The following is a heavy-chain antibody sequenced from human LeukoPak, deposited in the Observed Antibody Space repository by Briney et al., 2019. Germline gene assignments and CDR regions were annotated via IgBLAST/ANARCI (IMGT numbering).Heavy chain of an antibody. D-gene: IGHD5-18*01. CDR2: IKSKTDGGTT. Sequence: GGSLRLSCAASGFTFSNAWMSWVRQAPGKGLEWVGRIKSKTDGGTTDYAAPVKGRFTISRDDSKTTLYLQMNSLTTEDTAVYFCAHRDTTMVRVDYWGQGTLVTV. V-gene: IGHV3-15*01. CDR1: GFTFSNAW. J-gene: IGHJ4*02. CDR3: AHRDTTMVRVDY.